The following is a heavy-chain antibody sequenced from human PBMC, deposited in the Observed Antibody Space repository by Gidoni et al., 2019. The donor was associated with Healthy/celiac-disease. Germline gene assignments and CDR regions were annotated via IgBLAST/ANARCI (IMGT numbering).Heavy chain of an antibody. CDR1: GGSFSGYY. CDR3: ARDFYYDILTGYYRGAFDI. J-gene: IGHJ3*02. V-gene: IGHV4-34*01. D-gene: IGHD3-9*01. Sequence: QVQLQQWGAGLLKPSETLSLTCAVYGGSFSGYYWSWIRQPTGKGLDWIGEINHSGSTNYNPSLKSRVTISVDTSKNQFSLKLSSVTAADTAVYYCARDFYYDILTGYYRGAFDIWGQGTMVTVSS. CDR2: INHSGST.